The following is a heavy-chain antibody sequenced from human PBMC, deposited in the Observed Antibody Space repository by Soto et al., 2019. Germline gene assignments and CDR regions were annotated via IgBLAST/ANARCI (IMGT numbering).Heavy chain of an antibody. D-gene: IGHD3-10*01. CDR2: FDPEDGET. Sequence: GASVKVSCKVSGYTLTELSMHWVRQAPGKGLEWMGGFDPEDGETIYAQKFQGRVTMTEDTSTDTAYMELSSLRSEDTAVYYCATAYGSGSYLPPNYYGMDVWGQGTTVTVSS. CDR3: ATAYGSGSYLPPNYYGMDV. V-gene: IGHV1-24*01. CDR1: GYTLTELS. J-gene: IGHJ6*02.